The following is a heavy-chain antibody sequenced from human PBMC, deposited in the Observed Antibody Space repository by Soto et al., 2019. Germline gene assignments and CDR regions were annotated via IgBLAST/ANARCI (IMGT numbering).Heavy chain of an antibody. D-gene: IGHD3-3*01. Sequence: EVQLLESGGGLVQPGGSLRLSCAASGFTFSSYAMSWVRQAPGKGLEWVSAISGSGGSTYYADSVKGRFTISRDNSKNTLYLQMNSLRAEDTAVYYCAKDFLEWLLPPGVSEDWGQGTLVTVSS. V-gene: IGHV3-23*01. J-gene: IGHJ4*02. CDR2: ISGSGGST. CDR1: GFTFSSYA. CDR3: AKDFLEWLLPPGVSED.